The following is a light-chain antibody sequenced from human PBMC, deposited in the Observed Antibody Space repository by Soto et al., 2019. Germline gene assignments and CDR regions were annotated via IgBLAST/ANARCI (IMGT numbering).Light chain of an antibody. CDR1: QSVSSY. J-gene: IGKJ5*01. Sequence: EFVLAQSPGTLSLSQGQRPTLACTSSQSVSSYLAWYQQKPGQAPRLLISDASNRATGIPARFSGSGSGTDFTLTISSLEPEDFAVYYCHQRQYWPPITFGQGTRLEIK. V-gene: IGKV3-11*01. CDR2: DAS. CDR3: HQRQYWPPIT.